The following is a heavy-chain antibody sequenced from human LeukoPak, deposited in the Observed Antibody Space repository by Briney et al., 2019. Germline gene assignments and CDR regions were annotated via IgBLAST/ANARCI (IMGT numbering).Heavy chain of an antibody. Sequence: GECLKISCKGSGYSFTSNWIGWVRQMPEKGLEWVAIIYPGDPDTRYSPSFQGQVTISADKSISTAYLQWSSLKASDTAMYYCARTRGNGDFYFDYWGQGTLVTVSS. CDR2: IYPGDPDT. CDR1: GYSFTSNW. V-gene: IGHV5-51*01. J-gene: IGHJ4*02. D-gene: IGHD4-17*01. CDR3: ARTRGNGDFYFDY.